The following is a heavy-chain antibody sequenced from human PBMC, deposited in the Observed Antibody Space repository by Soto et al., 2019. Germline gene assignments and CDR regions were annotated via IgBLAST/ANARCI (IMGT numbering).Heavy chain of an antibody. CDR1: GFTFSAYW. CDR3: AFYCGIPSSFISLSDH. J-gene: IGHJ4*02. D-gene: IGHD2-21*01. V-gene: IGHV3-7*01. CDR2: INQDGSET. Sequence: PGGSLRLSCAASGFTFSAYWMNWVRQAPGKGLEWVANINQDGSETSYVDSVKGRFTISRDNAKSSLYLQMNSLRAEDTAIYYCAFYCGIPSSFISLSDHWGPGPLVTVSS.